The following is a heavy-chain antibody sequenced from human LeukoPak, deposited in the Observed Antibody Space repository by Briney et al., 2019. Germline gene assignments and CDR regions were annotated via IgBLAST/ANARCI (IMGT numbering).Heavy chain of an antibody. CDR1: GFTFSSYA. D-gene: IGHD4-23*01. J-gene: IGHJ4*02. CDR3: AKTKTTVVTSTGDY. CDR2: ISSDESNK. V-gene: IGHV3-30*18. Sequence: PGRSLRLSCAASGFTFSSYAMHWVRQAPGKGLEWVAVISSDESNKYYVDSVKGRFTISRDNSKNTLYLQMNRLRAEDTAVYYCAKTKTTVVTSTGDYWGQGTLVTVSS.